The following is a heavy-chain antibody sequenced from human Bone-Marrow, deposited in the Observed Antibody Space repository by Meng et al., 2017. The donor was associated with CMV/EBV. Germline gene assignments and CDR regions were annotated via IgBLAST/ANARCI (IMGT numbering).Heavy chain of an antibody. V-gene: IGHV1-18*01. D-gene: IGHD1-1*01. Sequence: QVPLVQAGVDVKKPGPSEKVSRKASGYIFRNYGITWVRQAPGQGLEWMGWINSHNGKANYAQKFQGRVTMTTDTSTNKVYMELRSLRFDDTAIYFCARVGPATTNNWLDPWGQGTLVTVSS. CDR3: ARVGPATTNNWLDP. J-gene: IGHJ5*02. CDR1: GYIFRNYG. CDR2: INSHNGKA.